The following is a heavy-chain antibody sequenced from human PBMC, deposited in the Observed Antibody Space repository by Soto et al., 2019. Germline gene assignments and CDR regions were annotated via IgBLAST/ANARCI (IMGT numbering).Heavy chain of an antibody. V-gene: IGHV4-39*01. CDR1: GGSISSSSYY. J-gene: IGHJ3*02. CDR2: IYYSGST. Sequence: QLQLQESGPGLVKPSETLSLTCTVSGGSISSSSYYWGWIRQPPGKGLEWIGSIYYSGSTYYNPSLKSLVTISVDTSKNQLSLKLSSVTAADTAVYYCARHAYCGGDCYSLTDAFDIWGQGTMVTVSS. CDR3: ARHAYCGGDCYSLTDAFDI. D-gene: IGHD2-21*02.